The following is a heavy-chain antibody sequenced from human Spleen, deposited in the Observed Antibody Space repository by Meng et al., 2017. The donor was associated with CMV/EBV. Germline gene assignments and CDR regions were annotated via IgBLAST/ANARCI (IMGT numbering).Heavy chain of an antibody. Sequence: GESLKISCVVSGFTFSGYEMNWVRQAPRKGLEWVSYISDGGNVRYYADSVKGRFTISRDNAKNSLYLQMSSLRAEDTAVYYCAKEGLWLDPWGQGTLVTVSS. CDR3: AKEGLWLDP. CDR1: GFTFSGYE. J-gene: IGHJ5*02. V-gene: IGHV3-48*03. D-gene: IGHD3-16*01. CDR2: ISDGGNVR.